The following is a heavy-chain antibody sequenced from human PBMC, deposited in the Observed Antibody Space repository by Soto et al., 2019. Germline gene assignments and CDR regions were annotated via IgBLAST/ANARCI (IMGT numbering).Heavy chain of an antibody. CDR1: GVTFTGYS. J-gene: IGHJ4*02. Sequence: GGSLRLSCAASGVTFTGYSMDWVRQAPGKGLEWLSYMTSSASAIYYADSVKGRFTVSRDNAKNSLYLQMDSLRDEDTAVYFCARIGGPTLPMSYLDFWGQGTLVTVSS. V-gene: IGHV3-48*02. CDR3: ARIGGPTLPMSYLDF. CDR2: MTSSASAI. D-gene: IGHD3-10*01.